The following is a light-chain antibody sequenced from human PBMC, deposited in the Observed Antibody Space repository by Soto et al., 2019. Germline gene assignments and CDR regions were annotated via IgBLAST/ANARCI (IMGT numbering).Light chain of an antibody. V-gene: IGLV2-14*01. Sequence: QSALTQPASVSGSPGQSITISCTGTNSDVGGLNYVSWYQHHPGNAPKLIIYEVNYRPSGVSDRFSGSKSDNTASLTISGLQTDDEADYYCSSFTTSSTWVFGGGTKLTVL. CDR3: SSFTTSSTWV. J-gene: IGLJ3*02. CDR2: EVN. CDR1: NSDVGGLNY.